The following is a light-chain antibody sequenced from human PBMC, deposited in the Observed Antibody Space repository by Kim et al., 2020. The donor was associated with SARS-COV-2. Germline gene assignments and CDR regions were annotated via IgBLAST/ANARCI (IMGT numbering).Light chain of an antibody. V-gene: IGKV1-5*03. Sequence: ASVGDRVTITCRSSQTISSLLAWYQQKPGDAPKLLIYKASSLESGVPSRFSGSGSGTEFTLTISTLQPDDFATYYCQQYNSYSITFGQGTRLEIK. CDR2: KAS. CDR1: QTISSL. CDR3: QQYNSYSIT. J-gene: IGKJ5*01.